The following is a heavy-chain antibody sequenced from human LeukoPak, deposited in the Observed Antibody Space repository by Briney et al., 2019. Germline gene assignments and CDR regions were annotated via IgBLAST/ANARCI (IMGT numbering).Heavy chain of an antibody. D-gene: IGHD6-19*01. V-gene: IGHV4-34*01. CDR1: GGSFSGYY. J-gene: IGHJ4*02. CDR3: ARSSVAGTY. CDR2: INHSGST. Sequence: SETLSLTCAVYGGSFSGYYWSWIRQPPGKGLEWIGEINHSGSTNYNPSLKSRVTISVDTSKNQFSLKLSSVTAADTAVYYCARSSVAGTYWGQGTLVTVSS.